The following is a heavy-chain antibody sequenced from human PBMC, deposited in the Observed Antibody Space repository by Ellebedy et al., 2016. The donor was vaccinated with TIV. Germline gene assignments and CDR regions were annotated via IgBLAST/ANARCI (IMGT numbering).Heavy chain of an antibody. D-gene: IGHD3-10*01. J-gene: IGHJ3*02. CDR2: IYNDGSTT. CDR1: GFSISNYW. V-gene: IGHV3-74*01. CDR3: AGDSGAFTDPFDI. Sequence: GESLKISCAASGFSISNYWMHWVRQAPGKGLFWVSRIYNDGSTTSYEDSVEGRFTISRDNAKNTLYLQMNSLRTEDTAVYYCAGDSGAFTDPFDIWGQGTVVTVSS.